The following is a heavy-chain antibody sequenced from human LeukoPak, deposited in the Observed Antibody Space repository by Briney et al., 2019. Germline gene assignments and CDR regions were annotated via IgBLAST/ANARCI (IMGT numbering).Heavy chain of an antibody. CDR3: ARGLRAPYYYYYMDV. Sequence: SVKVSCKASGGTFSSYAISWVRQAPGQGLEWMGGIIPIFGTANYAQKFQGRVTITADKSTSTAYMELSSLRSEDTAVYYCARGLRAPYYYYYMDVWGKGTTVTVSS. CDR1: GGTFSSYA. D-gene: IGHD2-15*01. V-gene: IGHV1-69*06. CDR2: IIPIFGTA. J-gene: IGHJ6*03.